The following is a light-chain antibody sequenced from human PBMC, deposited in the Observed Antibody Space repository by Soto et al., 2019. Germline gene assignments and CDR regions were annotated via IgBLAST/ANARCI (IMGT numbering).Light chain of an antibody. CDR3: SSYTTRSTPI. V-gene: IGLV2-14*01. J-gene: IGLJ1*01. CDR1: SSDVGGYNY. Sequence: QSALTQPASVSGSPGQSITISCTGTSSDVGGYNYVSWYQQHPGKAPKLMIYDVSNRPSGVSNRFSGSKSGNTASLTTSGLQAEDEADYYCSSYTTRSTPIFGTGTKVT. CDR2: DVS.